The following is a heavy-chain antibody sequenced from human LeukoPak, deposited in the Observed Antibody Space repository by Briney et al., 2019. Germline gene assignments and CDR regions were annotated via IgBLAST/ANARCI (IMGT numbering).Heavy chain of an antibody. CDR1: EFTVSSNY. V-gene: IGHV3-53*01. J-gene: IGHJ4*02. Sequence: GGSLRLSCAASEFTVSSNYMSWVRQAPGKGLEWVSVIYSGGSTYYLDSVRGRFTISRDNSQSTLYLQMKSLRAEDTAVYFCAKDRGCSYGYPYFDPWGQGTLVTVSS. CDR3: AKDRGCSYGYPYFDP. D-gene: IGHD5-18*01. CDR2: IYSGGST.